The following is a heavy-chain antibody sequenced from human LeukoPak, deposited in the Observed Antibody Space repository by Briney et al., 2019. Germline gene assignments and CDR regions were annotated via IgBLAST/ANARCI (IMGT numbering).Heavy chain of an antibody. D-gene: IGHD2-21*02. CDR2: IHASGST. Sequence: SETLSLTCTVSGGSISSYYWTWIRQPAGKGPEWLGRIHASGSTNYNPSLKSRVNMSVDTSKNQFSLKLNSVTAADTAVYYCARVTDPRYNWFDPWGQGTLVTVSS. CDR1: GGSISSYY. J-gene: IGHJ5*02. CDR3: ARVTDPRYNWFDP. V-gene: IGHV4-4*07.